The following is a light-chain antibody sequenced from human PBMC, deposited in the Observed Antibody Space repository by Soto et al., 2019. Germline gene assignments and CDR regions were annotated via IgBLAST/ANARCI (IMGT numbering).Light chain of an antibody. V-gene: IGLV1-44*01. Sequence: QSVLTQPPSASGTPGQRVTISFSGSSSNIGSSTVNWYQQLPGTAPKLLIYSDNHRPSGVPDRFSGSKSGTSASLVISGLQSEDEADYSCATWDDRRGVVFGGGTKLTVL. CDR2: SDN. J-gene: IGLJ2*01. CDR1: SSNIGSST. CDR3: ATWDDRRGVV.